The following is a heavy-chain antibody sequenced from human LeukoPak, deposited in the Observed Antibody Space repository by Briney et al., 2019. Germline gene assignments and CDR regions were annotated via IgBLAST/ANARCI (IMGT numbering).Heavy chain of an antibody. CDR3: ARRGQSTAWSFDY. Sequence: PSETLSLTCSVSGGSISSSDFWWGWIRQPPGKGLEWITNFYYNGSPYYNPSLEGRVTISVDASKNQFSLKLSSVTAADTAMYYCARRGQSTAWSFDYWGQGTLVTASS. CDR1: GGSISSSDFW. J-gene: IGHJ4*02. CDR2: FYYNGSP. D-gene: IGHD2-8*02. V-gene: IGHV4-39*01.